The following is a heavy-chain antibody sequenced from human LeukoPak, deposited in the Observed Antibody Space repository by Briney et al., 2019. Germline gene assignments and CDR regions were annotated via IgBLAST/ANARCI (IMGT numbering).Heavy chain of an antibody. CDR2: IYYSGST. D-gene: IGHD2-21*01. Sequence: SETLSLTCTVSGGSISSSSYYWGWIRQPPGKGLEWIGSIYYSGSTYYNPSLKSRVTISVDTSKNQFSLKLSSVTAADTAVYYCARGAPRYCGGDCFDYWGQGTLVTVSS. J-gene: IGHJ4*02. CDR1: GGSISSSSYY. CDR3: ARGAPRYCGGDCFDY. V-gene: IGHV4-39*07.